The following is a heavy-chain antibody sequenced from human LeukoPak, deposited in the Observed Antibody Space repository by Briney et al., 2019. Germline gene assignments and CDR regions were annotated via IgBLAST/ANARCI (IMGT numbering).Heavy chain of an antibody. CDR1: GYTFTGYY. J-gene: IGHJ3*02. CDR2: IIPIFGTA. D-gene: IGHD3-22*01. V-gene: IGHV1-2*02. Sequence: ASVKVSCKASGYTFTGYYMHWVRQAPGQGLEWMGGIIPIFGTANYAQKFQGRVTMTTDTSTSTVYMEVRSLRSDDTAVYYCARDGRRRYYYDSSGREHAFDIWGQGTMVTVSA. CDR3: ARDGRRRYYYDSSGREHAFDI.